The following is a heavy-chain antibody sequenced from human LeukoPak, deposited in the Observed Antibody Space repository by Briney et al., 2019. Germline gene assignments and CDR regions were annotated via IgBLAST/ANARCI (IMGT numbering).Heavy chain of an antibody. CDR2: IYHSGST. Sequence: SETLSLTCTVSGYSISSGYYWGWIRQPPGKGLEWIGSIYHSGSTYYNSSLKSRVTISLDTSKNQFSLKLSSVTAADTAVYYCAMDPGSGVRGWFDPWGQGTLVTVSS. D-gene: IGHD3-10*01. J-gene: IGHJ5*02. CDR3: AMDPGSGVRGWFDP. CDR1: GYSISSGYY. V-gene: IGHV4-38-2*02.